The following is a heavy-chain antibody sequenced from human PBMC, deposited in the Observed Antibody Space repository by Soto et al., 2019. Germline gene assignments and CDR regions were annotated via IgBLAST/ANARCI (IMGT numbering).Heavy chain of an antibody. V-gene: IGHV4-4*07. Sequence: QVQLQESGPGLVKPSETLSLSCPVSNGSLSNSYWNWIRQPAGKGLEWIGRIYTSGSTTYNPSLRSRVIMSVDTSKNQFSLKLNSVTAADTAVYYCARSSHKESWFDPWGQGTLVTVSS. D-gene: IGHD6-13*01. J-gene: IGHJ5*02. CDR3: ARSSHKESWFDP. CDR1: NGSLSNSY. CDR2: IYTSGST.